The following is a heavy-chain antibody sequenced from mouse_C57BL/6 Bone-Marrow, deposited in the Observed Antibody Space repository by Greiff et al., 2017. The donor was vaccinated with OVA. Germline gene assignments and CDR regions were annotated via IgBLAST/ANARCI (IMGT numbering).Heavy chain of an antibody. CDR2: ILPSIGRT. CDR1: DSEVFPIAY. Sequence: LQESGSELRSPGSSVKLSCKDFDSEVFPIAYMSWVRQKPGHGFEWIGGILPSIGRTIYGEKFEDKATLDADTLSNTAYLELNSLTSEDSAIYYCARDYYGSSHWYFDVWGTGTTVTVSS. J-gene: IGHJ1*03. CDR3: ARDYYGSSHWYFDV. V-gene: IGHV15-2*01. D-gene: IGHD1-1*01.